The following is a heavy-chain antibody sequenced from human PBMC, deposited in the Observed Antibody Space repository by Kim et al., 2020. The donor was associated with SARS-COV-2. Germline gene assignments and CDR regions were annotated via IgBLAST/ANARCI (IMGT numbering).Heavy chain of an antibody. CDR3: ARRSSSWYLSGWYDYYGMDV. CDR1: GGSISSSSYY. J-gene: IGHJ6*02. D-gene: IGHD6-13*01. V-gene: IGHV4-39*01. Sequence: SQTLSLTCTVSGGSISSSSYYWGWIRQPPGKGLEWIGSIYYSGSTYYNPSLKSRVTISVDTSKNQFSLKLSSVTAADTAVYYCARRSSSWYLSGWYDYYGMDVWGQGTTVTVSS. CDR2: IYYSGST.